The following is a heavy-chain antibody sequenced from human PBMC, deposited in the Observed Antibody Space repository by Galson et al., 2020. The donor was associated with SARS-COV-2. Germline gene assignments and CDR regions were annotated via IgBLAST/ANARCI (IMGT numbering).Heavy chain of an antibody. CDR3: AREIIAVAGSNWFDP. Sequence: SQASETLSLTCAVYGGSFSGYYWSWIRQPPGKGLEWIGEINHSGNINYNPSLKSRVTISLDTSKNQFSLKLSSVTAADTAVYYCAREIIAVAGSNWFDPWGQGTLVTVSS. J-gene: IGHJ5*02. CDR2: INHSGNI. V-gene: IGHV4-34*01. D-gene: IGHD6-19*01. CDR1: GGSFSGYY.